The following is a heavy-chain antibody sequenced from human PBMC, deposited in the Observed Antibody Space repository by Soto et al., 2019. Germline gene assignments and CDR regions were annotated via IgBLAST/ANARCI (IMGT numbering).Heavy chain of an antibody. D-gene: IGHD6-13*01. Sequence: EVQLVESGGGLVKPGGSLTLSCSASGLSFDRAWASWVRQAPGRGLEWVGLIKTKTDGGTTDYAAFVKGRFIISKDESEKTVYLHMNRLELEDTAFYYCALIGYSNDGMFDSGGQGSLVTVSS. V-gene: IGHV3-15*01. CDR1: GLSFDRAW. CDR3: ALIGYSNDGMFDS. CDR2: IKTKTDGGTT. J-gene: IGHJ4*02.